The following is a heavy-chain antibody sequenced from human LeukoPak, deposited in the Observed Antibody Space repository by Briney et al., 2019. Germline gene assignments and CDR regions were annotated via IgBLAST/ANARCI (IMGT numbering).Heavy chain of an antibody. D-gene: IGHD3-3*01. CDR3: ARSGLEWVMDV. CDR1: GYTFTGYY. Sequence: ASVKVSCKASGYTFTGYYMHCVRQAPGQGLEWVGRINPNSGGTNYAQKFQGRVTMTRDTSISTAYMELSGLRSDDTAVYYCARSGLEWVMDVWGQGTTVTVSS. J-gene: IGHJ6*02. V-gene: IGHV1-2*06. CDR2: INPNSGGT.